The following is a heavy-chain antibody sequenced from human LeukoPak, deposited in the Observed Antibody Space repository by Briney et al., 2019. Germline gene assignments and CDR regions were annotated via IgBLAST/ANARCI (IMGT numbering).Heavy chain of an antibody. CDR3: ASSSWLRDANFDS. CDR1: GYSISSGYY. CDR2: INHSGST. J-gene: IGHJ4*02. V-gene: IGHV4-38-2*02. Sequence: SETLSLTCTVSGYSISSGYYWGWIRQPPGKGLEWIGEINHSGSTNYNPSLKSRVTISVVTSKNQFSLKLTSVTAADTAVYYCASSSWLRDANFDSWGQGTLVTVSS. D-gene: IGHD6-13*01.